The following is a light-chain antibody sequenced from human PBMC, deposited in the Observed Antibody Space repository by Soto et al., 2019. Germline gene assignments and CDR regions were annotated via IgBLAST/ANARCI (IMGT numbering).Light chain of an antibody. Sequence: DIVMTQSPDSLAVSLGERATINCKSSQSVIHTSNNKSCLAWYQQKPGQPPELLLYWASARESGVPDRFSGSGSGTDFTLTISSLQAEDVAVYYCQQYYSTPRTFGQGTKVEIK. J-gene: IGKJ2*01. V-gene: IGKV4-1*01. CDR1: QSVIHTSNNKSC. CDR3: QQYYSTPRT. CDR2: WAS.